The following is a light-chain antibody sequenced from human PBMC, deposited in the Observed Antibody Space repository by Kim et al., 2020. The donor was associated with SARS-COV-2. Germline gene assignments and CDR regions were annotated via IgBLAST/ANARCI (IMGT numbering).Light chain of an antibody. Sequence: SSGERDTLSCRASQTINNTLVWYQQNPGQAPSLLTYDATTRATGVAARLIGSGSETEFTLIISRLQSEDFAVYYCTQSNDWPPLTFGQGTKVDIK. V-gene: IGKV3-15*01. CDR3: TQSNDWPPLT. CDR2: DAT. CDR1: QTINNT. J-gene: IGKJ1*01.